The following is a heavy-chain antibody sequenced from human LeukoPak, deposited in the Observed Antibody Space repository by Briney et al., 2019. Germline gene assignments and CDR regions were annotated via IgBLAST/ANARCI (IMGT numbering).Heavy chain of an antibody. J-gene: IGHJ1*01. V-gene: IGHV3-74*01. D-gene: IGHD3-3*01. CDR2: IKSDGST. CDR3: ARAPSEIGGYYPEYLRH. CDR1: GFTFSTYW. Sequence: TGGSLRLSCAASGFTFSTYWMHWVRQAPGKGLVWVSRIKSDGSTNYADSVKGRFTISRDNAKNTLSLQMNSLRPEDTGVYYCARAPSEIGGYYPEYLRHWGQGTLVTVSS.